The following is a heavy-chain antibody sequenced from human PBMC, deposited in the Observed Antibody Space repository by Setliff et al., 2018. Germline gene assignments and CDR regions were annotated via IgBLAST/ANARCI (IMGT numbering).Heavy chain of an antibody. J-gene: IGHJ4*01. D-gene: IGHD3-9*01. CDR2: IHASGSP. Sequence: ASETLSLTCSLSGVTIGGNNYYYWAWIRQPPGKGLEWIGRIHASGSPDYNPSFKSRVTISRDTSTNQFSLKLGSVTAADTAVYYCARERYFDWFFEDWGHGTLVTVSS. CDR3: ARERYFDWFFED. CDR1: GVTIGGNNYYY. V-gene: IGHV4-39*07.